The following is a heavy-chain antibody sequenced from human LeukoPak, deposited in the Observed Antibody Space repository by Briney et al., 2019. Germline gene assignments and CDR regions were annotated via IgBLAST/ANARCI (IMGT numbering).Heavy chain of an antibody. D-gene: IGHD2-15*01. V-gene: IGHV3-23*01. CDR1: GFTVSSYE. CDR3: AKLGDYSYFDY. CDR2: ISISGGST. Sequence: PGGSLRLSCAASGFTVSSYEMNWVRQAPGKGLEWVSSISISGGSTYYADSVKGRFTISRDNSKNTLYLQMNSLRAEDTAVYYCAKLGDYSYFDYWGQGTLVTVSS. J-gene: IGHJ4*02.